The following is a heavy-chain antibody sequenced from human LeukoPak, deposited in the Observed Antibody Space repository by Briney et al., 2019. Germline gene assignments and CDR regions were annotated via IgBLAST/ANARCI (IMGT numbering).Heavy chain of an antibody. CDR1: GYTFTDYG. Sequence: ASVKASCKASGYTFTDYGVTWVRQAPGQGLEWMGWITGYNDNTNYAQNLQGRLTMTADTSTTTSYMELRSLTSDDTAVYYCARGGVTSAFMDVWGKGTTVTVSP. J-gene: IGHJ6*04. CDR3: ARGGVTSAFMDV. D-gene: IGHD4-11*01. V-gene: IGHV1-18*01. CDR2: ITGYNDNT.